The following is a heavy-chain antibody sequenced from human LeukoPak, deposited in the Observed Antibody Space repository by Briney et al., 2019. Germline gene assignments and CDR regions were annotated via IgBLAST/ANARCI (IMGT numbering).Heavy chain of an antibody. Sequence: SQTLSLTCTVSGDSIGGGGHYWSWIRQHPGKGLEWIGYIYYSGSTQYNPSLKSRVTISVDTSQNQFSLKLSSVTAADTAVYYCARDARISGWSYFDYWGQGTLVTVSS. D-gene: IGHD6-19*01. V-gene: IGHV4-31*03. J-gene: IGHJ4*02. CDR1: GDSIGGGGHY. CDR2: IYYSGST. CDR3: ARDARISGWSYFDY.